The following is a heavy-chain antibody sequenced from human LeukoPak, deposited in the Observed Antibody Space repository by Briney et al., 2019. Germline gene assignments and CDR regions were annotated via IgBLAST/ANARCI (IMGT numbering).Heavy chain of an antibody. V-gene: IGHV3-7*03. Sequence: GGSLRLSCAASGITFSSYWMSWVRQAPGKGLEWVANIKEDGSEKYYVDSVKGRFTISRDNAKNSLYLQMNSLRAEDTAVYYCAKAPDYDFWSGYFDYWGQGTLVTVSS. J-gene: IGHJ4*02. CDR3: AKAPDYDFWSGYFDY. CDR2: IKEDGSEK. CDR1: GITFSSYW. D-gene: IGHD3-3*01.